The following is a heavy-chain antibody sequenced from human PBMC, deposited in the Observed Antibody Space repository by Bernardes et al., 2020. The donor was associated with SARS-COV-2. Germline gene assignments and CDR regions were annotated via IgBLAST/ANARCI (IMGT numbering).Heavy chain of an antibody. CDR3: AFYVDFNKAYIHR. J-gene: IGHJ1*01. D-gene: IGHD3-10*02. CDR2: IHASGST. CDR1: GDSVSSYS. Sequence: SETLSLTCTVSGDSVSSYSWAWIRQSAGKGLQWIGRIHASGSTNSNPSLKSRLTMSIDTSKNQFFLNVSSMTAADTAIYYCAFYVDFNKAYIHRWGQGTLVTVSS. V-gene: IGHV4-4*07.